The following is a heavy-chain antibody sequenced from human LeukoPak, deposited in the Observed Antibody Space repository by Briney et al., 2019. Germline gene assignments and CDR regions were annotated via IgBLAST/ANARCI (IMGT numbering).Heavy chain of an antibody. J-gene: IGHJ6*03. CDR1: GGSISRSSYY. D-gene: IGHD6-6*01. V-gene: IGHV4-39*07. CDR3: AIDYSSSSAYYYYYYMDV. Sequence: SETLSLTCTVYGGSISRSSYYWGWIRQPPGKGLEWIGSIYYSGSTYYNPSLKSRVTISVDTSKNQFSLKLSSVTAADTAVYYCAIDYSSSSAYYYYYYMDVWGKGTTVTVSS. CDR2: IYYSGST.